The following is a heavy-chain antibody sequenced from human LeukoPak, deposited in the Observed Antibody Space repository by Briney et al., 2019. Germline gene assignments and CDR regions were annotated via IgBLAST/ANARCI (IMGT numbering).Heavy chain of an antibody. CDR2: IYYSGST. CDR1: GGSSSSSSYY. Sequence: SETLSLTCTVSGGSSSSSSYYWGWIRQPPGKGLEWIGSIYYSGSTYYNPSLKSRVTISVDTSKNQFSLKLSSVTAADTAVYYCARQVATKGEWAFDIWGQGTLVTVSS. J-gene: IGHJ3*02. V-gene: IGHV4-39*07. CDR3: ARQVATKGEWAFDI. D-gene: IGHD5-12*01.